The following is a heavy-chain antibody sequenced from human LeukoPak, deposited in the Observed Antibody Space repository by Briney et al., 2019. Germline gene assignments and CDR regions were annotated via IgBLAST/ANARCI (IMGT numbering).Heavy chain of an antibody. CDR1: GFTFSGSA. V-gene: IGHV3-73*01. CDR3: TTRGSIAVAGKDY. D-gene: IGHD6-19*01. CDR2: IRSKANSYAT. Sequence: GGSLRLSCAASGFTFSGSAMHWVRQASGKGLEWVGRIRSKANSYATAYAASVKGRFTISRDDSKNTAYLQMNSLKTEDTAVYYCTTRGSIAVAGKDYWGQGTLVTVSS. J-gene: IGHJ4*02.